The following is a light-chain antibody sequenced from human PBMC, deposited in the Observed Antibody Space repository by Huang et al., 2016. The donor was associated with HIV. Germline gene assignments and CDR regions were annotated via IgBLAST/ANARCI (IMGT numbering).Light chain of an antibody. CDR2: GVS. CDR3: QQSYSALIT. Sequence: IQLTQSPTSLSASVGDRVTIDCRASQAIGTYLNWFQHKPGRAPKLLISGVSSLHTGIPSRFFGSGSGTDFSLTIRGLQFDDFATYFCQQSYSALITFGQGTRLEIK. CDR1: QAIGTY. V-gene: IGKV1-39*01. J-gene: IGKJ5*01.